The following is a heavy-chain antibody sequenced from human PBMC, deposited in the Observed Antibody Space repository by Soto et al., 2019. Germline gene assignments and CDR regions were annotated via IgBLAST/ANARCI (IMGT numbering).Heavy chain of an antibody. Sequence: EVQLVESGGGLVQPGGSLRLSCEASGFTFRNYAMHWVRQGTGKGLEWVSGISAAGDPDYADSVEGRFTISRENAQNSFFLQMNSLRVGATAVYYCARTDRDFYGLDVWGQGTTVIVSS. CDR1: GFTFRNYA. CDR3: ARTDRDFYGLDV. J-gene: IGHJ6*02. CDR2: ISAAGDP. V-gene: IGHV3-13*05.